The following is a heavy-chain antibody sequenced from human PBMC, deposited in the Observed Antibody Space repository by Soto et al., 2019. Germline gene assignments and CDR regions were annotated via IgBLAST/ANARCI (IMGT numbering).Heavy chain of an antibody. J-gene: IGHJ4*02. Sequence: GGALRLSCAASGFTFSSYAMSWFRQAPGKGLEWVSAISGSGGSTYYADSVKGRFTISRDNSKNTLYLQMNSLRAEDTDVYYCAKDLNSGYPISWGQGTLVTVSS. D-gene: IGHD5-12*01. CDR2: ISGSGGST. V-gene: IGHV3-23*01. CDR3: AKDLNSGYPIS. CDR1: GFTFSSYA.